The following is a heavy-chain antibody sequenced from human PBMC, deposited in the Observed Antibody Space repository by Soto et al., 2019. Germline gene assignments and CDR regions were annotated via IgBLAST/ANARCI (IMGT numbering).Heavy chain of an antibody. J-gene: IGHJ5*02. D-gene: IGHD3-10*01. CDR3: ARRSPLVYGNPFDH. Sequence: SETLSLTCTVSGGSISSNSYYWDWIRQPPGKGLDWIGSIYHRGSTYYNPSLKSRVAISVNPSTNQFSLTLTSVTAADTAVYYCARRSPLVYGNPFDHWGQGTLVTVSS. V-gene: IGHV4-39*01. CDR2: IYHRGST. CDR1: GGSISSNSYY.